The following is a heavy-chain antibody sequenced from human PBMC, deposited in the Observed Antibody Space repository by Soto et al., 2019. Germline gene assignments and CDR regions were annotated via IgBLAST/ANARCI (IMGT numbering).Heavy chain of an antibody. CDR1: GGSFSGYY. J-gene: IGHJ6*03. CDR3: ARVRRYYYGSGSPPRTLYYYYYYMDV. CDR2: INHSGST. D-gene: IGHD3-10*01. Sequence: PSETLSLTCAFYGGSFSGYYWSWIRQPPGKGLEWIGEINHSGSTNYNPSLKSRVTISVDTSKNQFSLKLSSVTAADTAVYYCARVRRYYYGSGSPPRTLYYYYYYMDVWGKGTTVTVSS. V-gene: IGHV4-34*01.